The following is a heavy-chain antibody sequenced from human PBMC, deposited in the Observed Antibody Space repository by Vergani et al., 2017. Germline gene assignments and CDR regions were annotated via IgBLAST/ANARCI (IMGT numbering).Heavy chain of an antibody. CDR1: GFSFTSYG. CDR3: RGEMDV. V-gene: IGHV3-30*03. Sequence: QVRLVESGGGVVQPGRSLRLSCAASGFSFTSYGMHWVRQAPGKGLEWVALISNDGRHTHYADSVRGRFSISRDNSKNTLYLQMNSLRTEDTANYYCRGEMDVWGKGTTVTVSS. CDR2: ISNDGRHT. J-gene: IGHJ6*04.